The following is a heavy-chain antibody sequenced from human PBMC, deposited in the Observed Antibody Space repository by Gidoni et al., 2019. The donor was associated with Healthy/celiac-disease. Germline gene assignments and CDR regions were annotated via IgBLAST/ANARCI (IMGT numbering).Heavy chain of an antibody. J-gene: IGHJ3*02. CDR3: ARAGGYCSSTSCPNAFDI. Sequence: GGIIPIFGTANYAQKFQGRVTITAYESTSTAYMELSSLSSEDTAVYYCARAGGYCSSTSCPNAFDIWGQGTMVTVSS. D-gene: IGHD2-2*01. CDR2: IIPIFGTA. V-gene: IGHV1-69*01.